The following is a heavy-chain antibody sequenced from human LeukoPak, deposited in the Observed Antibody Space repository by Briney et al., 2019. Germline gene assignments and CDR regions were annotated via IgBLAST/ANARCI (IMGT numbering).Heavy chain of an antibody. CDR3: AKRGVVIRVILVGFHKEAYYFDS. V-gene: IGHV3-23*01. CDR2: TNSGGTST. D-gene: IGHD3-22*01. J-gene: IGHJ4*02. CDR1: GFPFSDFS. Sequence: GGSLRLSCATSGFPFSDFSMSWVRQAPGKGLEWISTTNSGGTSTYYAESVKGRFTISRDNSKNTLYLQMSSLRVEDTAVYFCAKRGVVIRVILVGFHKEAYYFDSWGQGALVTVSS.